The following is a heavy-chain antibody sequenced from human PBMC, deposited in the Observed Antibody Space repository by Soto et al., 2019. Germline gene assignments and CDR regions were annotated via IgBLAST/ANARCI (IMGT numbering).Heavy chain of an antibody. D-gene: IGHD6-13*01. CDR2: INHSGST. CDR3: ARWGCKYSSSCRTEKPKHGSYRFGYYYYGMDV. J-gene: IGHJ6*02. Sequence: PSETLTLTCAVYGGSFSGYYWSWIRQPPGKGLEWIGEINHSGSTNYNPSLKSRVTISVDTSKNQFSLKLSSVTAADTAVYYCARWGCKYSSSCRTEKPKHGSYRFGYYYYGMDVWGQGTTVTVSS. V-gene: IGHV4-34*01. CDR1: GGSFSGYY.